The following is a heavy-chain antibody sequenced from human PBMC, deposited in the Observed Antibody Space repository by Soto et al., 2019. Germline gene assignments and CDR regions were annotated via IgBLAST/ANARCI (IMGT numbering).Heavy chain of an antibody. CDR2: IYYSGST. CDR3: ARDAYYYGSGSYSYFDY. CDR1: GGSISSGGYY. V-gene: IGHV4-31*03. Sequence: QVQLQESGPGLVKPSQTLSLTCTVSGGSISSGGYYWSWIRQHPGKGLEWIGYIYYSGSTYYNPSPKSRVTLSVDTSKNQFSLKLSSVTAADTAVYYCARDAYYYGSGSYSYFDYWGQGTLVTVSS. D-gene: IGHD3-10*01. J-gene: IGHJ4*02.